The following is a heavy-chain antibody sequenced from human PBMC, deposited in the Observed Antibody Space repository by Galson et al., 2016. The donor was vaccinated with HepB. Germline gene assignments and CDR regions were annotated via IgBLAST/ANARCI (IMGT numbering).Heavy chain of an antibody. CDR1: GDSIRMSSYN. V-gene: IGHV4-39*07. Sequence: TLSLTCIVSGDSIRMSSYNWGWIRQSPGKGLEWIGSIYYNGNTYYNSSFTGRVTISVDTSKNQFSLNLYSVTAADTAVYYCARDCSSTNCYGGEGDLGYYGMDVWGQGTTVTVSS. J-gene: IGHJ6*02. D-gene: IGHD2-2*01. CDR2: IYYNGNT. CDR3: ARDCSSTNCYGGEGDLGYYGMDV.